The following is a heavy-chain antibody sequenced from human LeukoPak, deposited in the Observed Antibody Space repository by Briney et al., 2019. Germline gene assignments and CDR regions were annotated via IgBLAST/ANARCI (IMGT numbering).Heavy chain of an antibody. CDR2: INPNSGGT. V-gene: IGHV1-2*02. CDR3: ARGGVVTATPHAFDI. Sequence: ASVKVSCKASGYTFTGYYMHWVRQAPGQGLEWMGWINPNSGGTNYAQKFQGRVTMTRDTSISTAYMELSRLRSDDTAVYYCARGGVVTATPHAFDIWGQGTMVTVSS. CDR1: GYTFTGYY. D-gene: IGHD2-21*02. J-gene: IGHJ3*02.